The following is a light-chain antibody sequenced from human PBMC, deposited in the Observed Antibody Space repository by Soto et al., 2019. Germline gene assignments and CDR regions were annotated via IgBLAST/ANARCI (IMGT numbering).Light chain of an antibody. CDR2: EVS. J-gene: IGLJ1*01. CDR1: SSDVGGHNY. Sequence: QSALTQPASVSGSPGQSITISCTGTSSDVGGHNYVSWYQQHPGKAPKLLIYEVSNRPSGVSHRFSGSKSGDTASLTISGLRAEGEADYFCSSFTTNNFPYVFGTGTKLTVL. CDR3: SSFTTNNFPYV. V-gene: IGLV2-14*01.